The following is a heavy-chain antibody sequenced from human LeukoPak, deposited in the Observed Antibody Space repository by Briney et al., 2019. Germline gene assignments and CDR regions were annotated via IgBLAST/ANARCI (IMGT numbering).Heavy chain of an antibody. V-gene: IGHV3-7*03. D-gene: IGHD3-22*01. CDR1: GFTFNNYW. CDR3: ARDYYDSSGYGDAFDI. J-gene: IGHJ3*02. Sequence: PGGSLRLSCAASGFTFNNYWMTWVRQAPGKGLEWVANMKTDGSEKYYVDSVKGRFTISRDNAKNLLYLQMNSLRAEDTALYHCARDYYDSSGYGDAFDIWGQGTMVTVSS. CDR2: MKTDGSEK.